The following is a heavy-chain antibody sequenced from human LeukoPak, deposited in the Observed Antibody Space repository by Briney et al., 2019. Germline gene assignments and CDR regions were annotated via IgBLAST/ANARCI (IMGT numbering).Heavy chain of an antibody. CDR2: ISGSGGST. V-gene: IGHV3-23*01. CDR3: AKGDDSSGYYPDY. J-gene: IGHJ4*02. D-gene: IGHD3-22*01. Sequence: PGGSLRLSCAASGFTFRSYGMSWVRQAPGKGLEWVSAISGSGGSTYYADSVKGRFTISRDNSKNTLYLQMNSLRAEDTAVYYCAKGDDSSGYYPDYWGQGTLVTVSS. CDR1: GFTFRSYG.